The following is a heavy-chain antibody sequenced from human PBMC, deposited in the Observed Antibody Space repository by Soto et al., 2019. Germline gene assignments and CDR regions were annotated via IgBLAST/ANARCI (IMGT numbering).Heavy chain of an antibody. CDR1: GFTFSSYA. CDR2: ISYDGSNK. J-gene: IGHJ6*02. CDR3: ARRISPDIVVVVAALDDYGMDV. V-gene: IGHV3-30-3*01. Sequence: QVQLVESGGGVVQPGRSLRLSCAASGFTFSSYAMHWVRQAPGKGLEWVAVISYDGSNKYYADSVKGRFTISRDNSKNTLYLQMNSLRAEDTAVYYCARRISPDIVVVVAALDDYGMDVWGQGTTVTVSS. D-gene: IGHD2-15*01.